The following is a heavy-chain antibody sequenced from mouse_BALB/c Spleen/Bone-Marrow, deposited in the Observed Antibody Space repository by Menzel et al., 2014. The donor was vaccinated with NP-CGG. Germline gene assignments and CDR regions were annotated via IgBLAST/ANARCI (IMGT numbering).Heavy chain of an antibody. D-gene: IGHD2-1*01. J-gene: IGHJ4*01. V-gene: IGHV5-4*02. CDR3: ARDGNFAMDY. Sequence: EVKLVESGGGLVKPGGSLKLSCAVSGFTFSDYYMYWVRQNPEKRLEWVATINDGGSYTYYPDSVKGRFTISRDNAKNNLYLQMSSLKSEDTAMYYCARDGNFAMDYWGQGTSVTVFS. CDR2: INDGGSYT. CDR1: GFTFSDYY.